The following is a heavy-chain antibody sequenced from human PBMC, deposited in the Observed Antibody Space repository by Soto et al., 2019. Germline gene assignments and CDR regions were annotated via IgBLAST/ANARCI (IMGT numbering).Heavy chain of an antibody. J-gene: IGHJ5*02. CDR1: GGSFNGYY. Sequence: QVQLQQWGAGLLKPSETLSLTCAVYGGSFNGYYWSWIRQPPGKGLEWIGEINHSGSTNYNPSHKSRGSICQHTTNDQFSLKLSAGTAADTAVYYCARGVVKRSRGVIWTTGWFDPWSQGPLVTVSS. CDR2: INHSGST. V-gene: IGHV4-34*01. D-gene: IGHD3-3*01. CDR3: ARGVVKRSRGVIWTTGWFDP.